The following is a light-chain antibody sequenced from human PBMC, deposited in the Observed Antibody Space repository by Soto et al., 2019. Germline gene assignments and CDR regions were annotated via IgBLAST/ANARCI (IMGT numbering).Light chain of an antibody. J-gene: IGLJ3*02. CDR1: SSDVGSSNL. CDR3: CSYAGGNTFA. Sequence: QSALTQPASVYGSPGQSITISCTGTSSDVGSSNLVSWYQQHPGKAPKLIIYEGIQRPSGLSHRFSGSKSANTASLTISGLQTEDEADYYCCSYAGGNTFAFGGGTKLTVL. CDR2: EGI. V-gene: IGLV2-23*03.